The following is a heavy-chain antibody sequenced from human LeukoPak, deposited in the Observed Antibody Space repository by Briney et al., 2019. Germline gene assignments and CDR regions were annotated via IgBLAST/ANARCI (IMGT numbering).Heavy chain of an antibody. CDR3: ARDLPDY. Sequence: PGGSLRLSCAASGFTFSTYIMNWVRQAPGKGLEWVSYISSSSGPIYYAASVKGRFTISRDNAKNSLYLQMNSLRDEDTAVYYCARDLPDYWGQGTLVTVSS. J-gene: IGHJ4*02. V-gene: IGHV3-48*02. CDR2: ISSSSGPI. CDR1: GFTFSTYI.